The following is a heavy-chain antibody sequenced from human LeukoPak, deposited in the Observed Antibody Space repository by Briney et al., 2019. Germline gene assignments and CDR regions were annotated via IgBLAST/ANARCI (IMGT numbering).Heavy chain of an antibody. CDR1: GFTFDDYA. CDR3: AKEYCSTIACYTGFDY. J-gene: IGHJ4*02. Sequence: PGGSLRLSCAASGFTFDDYAMHWVRQAPGKGLEWVSGISWNSGSIGYADSVKGRFTISRDNSRNTLYLQMNSLRAEDTAVYYCAKEYCSTIACYTGFDYWGQGTLVTVSS. V-gene: IGHV3-9*01. CDR2: ISWNSGSI. D-gene: IGHD2-2*02.